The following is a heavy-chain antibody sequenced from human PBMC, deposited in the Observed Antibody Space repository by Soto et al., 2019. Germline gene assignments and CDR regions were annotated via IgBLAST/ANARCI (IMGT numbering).Heavy chain of an antibody. CDR3: ARGCEYCDSSGYYHF. Sequence: ASVKVSCKSSGYTFISHSMTWVRKPPGQGLEWMGRISAYNGNTNYAQKFQGRVSMTTDTSTSTAYMELRRLRSEDKAVYYCARGCEYCDSSGYYHFWGQGTLVTVSS. CDR1: GYTFISHS. D-gene: IGHD3-22*01. J-gene: IGHJ4*02. CDR2: ISAYNGNT. V-gene: IGHV1-18*01.